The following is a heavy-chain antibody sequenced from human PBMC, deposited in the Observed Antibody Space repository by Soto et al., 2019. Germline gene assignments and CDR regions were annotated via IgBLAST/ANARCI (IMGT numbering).Heavy chain of an antibody. Sequence: EEQLVETGGKLVQPGGSLRLSCVVSGFTVSSNYMSWVRQAPGGGLEWVSSIYGGGDTFYADSVKGRFTISKDSSQNTLYLQMSSLKADDSAVYYCARDRWGWEKGGYPHSNGMIVWGQGPTVTV. CDR2: IYGGGDT. V-gene: IGHV3-53*02. D-gene: IGHD5-12*01. J-gene: IGHJ6*02. CDR3: ARDRWGWEKGGYPHSNGMIV. CDR1: GFTVSSNY.